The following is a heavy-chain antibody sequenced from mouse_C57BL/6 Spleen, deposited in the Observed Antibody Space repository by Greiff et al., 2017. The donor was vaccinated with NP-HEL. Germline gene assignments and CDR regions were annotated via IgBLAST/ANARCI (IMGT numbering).Heavy chain of an antibody. J-gene: IGHJ3*01. CDR2: IDPENGDT. CDR3: TTGYDYGDGGFAY. CDR1: GFNIKDDY. D-gene: IGHD2-4*01. Sequence: EVQLQQSGAELVRPGASVKLSCTASGFNIKDDYMHWVKQRPEQGLEWIGWIDPENGDTEYASKFQGKATITADTSSNTAYLQLSSLTSEDTAVYYCTTGYDYGDGGFAYGGQGTLVTVSA. V-gene: IGHV14-4*01.